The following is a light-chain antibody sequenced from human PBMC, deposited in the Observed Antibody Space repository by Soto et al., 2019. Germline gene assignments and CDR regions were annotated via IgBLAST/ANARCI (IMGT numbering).Light chain of an antibody. CDR3: QQSYSTPPT. V-gene: IGKV1-39*01. CDR2: AAS. Sequence: DIQMTQSPSSLSASVGDRVTITCRTSQSIITYINWYQQKPGKAPKLLIYAASTLQSAVPSRFSGSGSWTDFTLTISSLQPEYFATYYCQQSYSTPPTFGQGTRVEIK. J-gene: IGKJ1*01. CDR1: QSIITY.